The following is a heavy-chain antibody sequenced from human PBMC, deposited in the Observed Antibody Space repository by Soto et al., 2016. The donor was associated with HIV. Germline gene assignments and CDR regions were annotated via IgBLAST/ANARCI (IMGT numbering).Heavy chain of an antibody. Sequence: EVQLVESGGGLVQPGGSLRLSCAASGFTFTRYWMSWVRQAPGKGLEWVANIKQDGSEKYYVDSVKGRFTISRDNAKISLYLQMNSLRAEDTAVYYCARDYPTAGYYDVWGQGTLVTVSS. CDR3: ARDYPTAGYYDV. V-gene: IGHV3-7*04. D-gene: IGHD3-16*01. CDR2: IKQDGSEK. J-gene: IGHJ4*02. CDR1: GFTFTRYW.